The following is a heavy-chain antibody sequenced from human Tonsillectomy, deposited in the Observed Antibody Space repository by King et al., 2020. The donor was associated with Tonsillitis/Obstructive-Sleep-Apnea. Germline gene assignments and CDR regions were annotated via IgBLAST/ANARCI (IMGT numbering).Heavy chain of an antibody. V-gene: IGHV4-59*01. D-gene: IGHD4-17*01. CDR2: IYYSGST. J-gene: IGHJ6*03. Sequence: VQLQESGPGLVKPSETLSLTCTVSGGSISSYYWSWIRQPPGKGLEWMGYIYYSGSTNYNPSLKSRVTISVDTSKNQFFLKLSSLTAADTAVYYCARDYGAYGNYYYMDVWGKGTTVTVSS. CDR1: GGSISSYY. CDR3: ARDYGAYGNYYYMDV.